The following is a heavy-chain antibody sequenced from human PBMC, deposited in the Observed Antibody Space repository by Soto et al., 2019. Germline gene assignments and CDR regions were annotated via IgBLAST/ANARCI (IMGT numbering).Heavy chain of an antibody. D-gene: IGHD2-15*01. J-gene: IGHJ4*02. CDR3: ARGIPSRAYIVVVAAIYFDY. CDR1: GGSFSGYY. Sequence: SETLSLTCAVYGGSFSGYYWSWIRQPPGKGLEWIGEINHSGSTNYNPSLKSRVTISVDTSKNQFSLKLSSVTAADTAVYYCARGIPSRAYIVVVAAIYFDYWGQGTLVTVSS. V-gene: IGHV4-34*01. CDR2: INHSGST.